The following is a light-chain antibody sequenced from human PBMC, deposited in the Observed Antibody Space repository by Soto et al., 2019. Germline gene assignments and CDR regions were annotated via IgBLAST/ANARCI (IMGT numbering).Light chain of an antibody. V-gene: IGLV1-47*01. CDR3: AAWDDSLSPGV. Sequence: QAVVTQPPSASGTPGQRVTISCSGSSSNIGSNYVYWYQQLPGTAPKLLIYRNNQRPSGVPDRFSGSKSGTSASLAISGLRSEDEADYYCAAWDDSLSPGVFGGGTKVTVL. J-gene: IGLJ2*01. CDR1: SSNIGSNY. CDR2: RNN.